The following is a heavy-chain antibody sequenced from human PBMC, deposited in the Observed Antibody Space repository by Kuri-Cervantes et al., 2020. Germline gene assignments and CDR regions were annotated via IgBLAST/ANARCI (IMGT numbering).Heavy chain of an antibody. CDR2: ISGSGGST. J-gene: IGHJ4*02. CDR3: AKLYCSSTSCSFFDY. Sequence: GGSLRLSCAASGFTFSSYAMHWVRQAPGKGLEWVSAISGSGGSTYYADSVKGRFTISRDNSKNTLYLQMSSLRAEDTAVYYCAKLYCSSTSCSFFDYWGQGTLVTVSS. D-gene: IGHD2-2*01. V-gene: IGHV3-23*01. CDR1: GFTFSSYA.